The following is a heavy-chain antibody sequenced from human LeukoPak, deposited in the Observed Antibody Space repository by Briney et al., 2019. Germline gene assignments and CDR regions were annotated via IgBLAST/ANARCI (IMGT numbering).Heavy chain of an antibody. CDR3: ARCIYGVWHFDY. V-gene: IGHV4-61*02. J-gene: IGHJ4*02. D-gene: IGHD2-8*01. CDR2: IYTSGST. CDR1: GGSISSGSYY. Sequence: SQTLSLTCTVSGGSISSGSYYWSRIRQPAGKGLEWIGRIYTSGSTNYNPSLKSRVTVSVDTSKNQFSLRLSSVTAADTAVYYCARCIYGVWHFDYWGQGTLVTVSS.